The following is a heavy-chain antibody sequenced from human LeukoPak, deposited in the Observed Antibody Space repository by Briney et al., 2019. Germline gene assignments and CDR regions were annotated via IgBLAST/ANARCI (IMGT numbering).Heavy chain of an antibody. CDR1: GFTFSSYA. J-gene: IGHJ4*02. CDR3: ASEDRDGYSFDY. Sequence: QPGGSLRLSCAASGFTFSSYAMHWVRQAPGKGLEWVAVISYDGSNKYYADSVKGRFTISRDNSKNTLYLQMNSLRAEDTAVYYCASEDRDGYSFDYWGQGTLVTVSS. V-gene: IGHV3-30-3*01. D-gene: IGHD4-4*01. CDR2: ISYDGSNK.